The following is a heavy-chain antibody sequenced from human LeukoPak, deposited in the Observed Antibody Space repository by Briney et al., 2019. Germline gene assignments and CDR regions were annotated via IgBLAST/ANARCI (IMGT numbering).Heavy chain of an antibody. CDR1: GYTFTGYY. D-gene: IGHD3-3*01. CDR2: INPNSGGT. Sequence: ASVKVSCKASGYTFTGYYMHWVRQAPGQGLEWMGWINPNSGGTNYAQKFQGRVTMTRDTSISTAYMELSRLRSDDTAVYYCARDDRTCYDFWSGPYYFDYWGQGTLVTVSS. J-gene: IGHJ4*02. V-gene: IGHV1-2*02. CDR3: ARDDRTCYDFWSGPYYFDY.